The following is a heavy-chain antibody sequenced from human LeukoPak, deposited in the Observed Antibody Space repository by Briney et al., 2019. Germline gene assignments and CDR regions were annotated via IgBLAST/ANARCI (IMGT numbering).Heavy chain of an antibody. Sequence: SETLSLTWAVYGGSFSGYYWSWIRQPPGKGLEWIGEINHSGSTNYNPSLKSRVTISVDTSKNQFSLKLSSVTAADTAVYYCARGKLYYGSGSFDYWGQGTLVTVSS. D-gene: IGHD3-10*01. V-gene: IGHV4-34*01. CDR3: ARGKLYYGSGSFDY. CDR1: GGSFSGYY. CDR2: INHSGST. J-gene: IGHJ4*02.